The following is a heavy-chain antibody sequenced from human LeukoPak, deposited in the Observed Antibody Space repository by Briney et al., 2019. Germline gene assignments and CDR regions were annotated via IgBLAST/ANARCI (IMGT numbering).Heavy chain of an antibody. J-gene: IGHJ4*02. Sequence: GGSLRPSCAASGFTFSSYEMNWVRQAPGKGLEWVSYISSSGSTIYYADSVKGRFTISRDNAKNSLYLQMNSLRAEDTAVYYCARVPLYSSGWYAEIDYWGQGTLVTVSS. V-gene: IGHV3-48*03. CDR1: GFTFSSYE. D-gene: IGHD6-19*01. CDR3: ARVPLYSSGWYAEIDY. CDR2: ISSSGSTI.